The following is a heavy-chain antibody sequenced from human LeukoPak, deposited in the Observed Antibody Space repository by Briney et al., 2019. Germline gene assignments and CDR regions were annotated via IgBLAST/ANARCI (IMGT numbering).Heavy chain of an antibody. CDR3: ARVSSSWPHYYFDY. Sequence: SETLSLTCTVSGGSISTYYWSWIRQPPGKGLEWIGSIYYSGGTYYNPSLKSRVTISVDTSKNQFSLKLNSVTAADTAVYYCARVSSSWPHYYFDYWGQGTRVTASS. V-gene: IGHV4-39*07. CDR1: GGSISTYY. J-gene: IGHJ4*02. D-gene: IGHD6-13*01. CDR2: IYYSGGT.